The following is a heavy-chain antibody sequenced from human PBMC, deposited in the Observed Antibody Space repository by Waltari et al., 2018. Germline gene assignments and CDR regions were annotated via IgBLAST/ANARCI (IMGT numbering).Heavy chain of an antibody. D-gene: IGHD3-10*01. CDR1: GGTFSSYA. Sequence: QVQLVQSGAEVKKPGSSVKVSCKASGGTFSSYAISWVRQAPGLGLEWMGGSMPTFGTANDAQKFQGGVTMTADESTSTAYMELSSLRSEDTAVYYCARAGDYCSGSYPIDYWGQGTLVTVSS. J-gene: IGHJ4*02. CDR2: SMPTFGTA. CDR3: ARAGDYCSGSYPIDY. V-gene: IGHV1-69*01.